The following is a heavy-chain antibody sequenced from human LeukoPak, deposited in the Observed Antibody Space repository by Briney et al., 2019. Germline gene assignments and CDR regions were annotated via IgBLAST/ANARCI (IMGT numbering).Heavy chain of an antibody. D-gene: IGHD6-13*01. CDR1: GFTFSSYS. CDR3: ATNIAGRAD. CDR2: INHSGST. V-gene: IGHV4-34*08. Sequence: GSLRLSCAASGFTFSSYSMNWVRQAPGKGLEWIGEINHSGSTNYNPSLKSRVTISVDTSKNQFSLKLSSVTAADTAVYYCATNIAGRADWGQGTLVTVSS. J-gene: IGHJ4*02.